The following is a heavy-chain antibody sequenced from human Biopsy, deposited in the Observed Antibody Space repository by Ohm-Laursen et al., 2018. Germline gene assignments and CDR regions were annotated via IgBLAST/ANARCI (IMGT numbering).Heavy chain of an antibody. J-gene: IGHJ4*02. CDR3: ARNTGWYGDLYYFDY. D-gene: IGHD6-19*01. CDR2: INPSGSTT. V-gene: IGHV1-46*01. Sequence: GASVKVSCKASGYTFISYDIDWVRQAPGQGLEWMGMINPSGSTTSYPQIFQGRVTITRDTSKSTVYMELSSLRSEDTAVYFCARNTGWYGDLYYFDYWGQGTLVTVSS. CDR1: GYTFISYD.